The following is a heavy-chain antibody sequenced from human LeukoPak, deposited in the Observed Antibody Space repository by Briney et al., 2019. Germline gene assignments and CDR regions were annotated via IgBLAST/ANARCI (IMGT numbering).Heavy chain of an antibody. D-gene: IGHD2-15*01. CDR1: GFTFSSYS. J-gene: IGHJ4*02. V-gene: IGHV3-21*04. Sequence: GGSLRLSCAASGFTFSSYSMNWVRQAPGKGLEWVSSISSSSSYIYYADSVKGRFTISRDNAKNSLYLQMNSLRAEDTAVYYCATAPYCSGGSCYSGDLYFDYWGQGTLVTVSS. CDR3: ATAPYCSGGSCYSGDLYFDY. CDR2: ISSSSSYI.